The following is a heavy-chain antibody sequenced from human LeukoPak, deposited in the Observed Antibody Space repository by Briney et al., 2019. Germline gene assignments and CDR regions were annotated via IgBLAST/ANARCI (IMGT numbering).Heavy chain of an antibody. Sequence: GESLKIPCKGSGYSFTSYWIGWVRQMPGKGLEWMGIIYPGDSDTRYSPSFQGQVTISADKSISTAYLQWSSLKASDTAMYYCARLPLPRRIAAEYYLDYWGQGTLVTVSS. J-gene: IGHJ4*02. D-gene: IGHD6-13*01. CDR1: GYSFTSYW. CDR3: ARLPLPRRIAAEYYLDY. CDR2: IYPGDSDT. V-gene: IGHV5-51*01.